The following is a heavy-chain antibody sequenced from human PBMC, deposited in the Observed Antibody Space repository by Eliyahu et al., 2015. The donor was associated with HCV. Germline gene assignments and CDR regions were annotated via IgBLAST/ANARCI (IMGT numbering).Heavy chain of an antibody. CDR3: ARDMGSLDY. D-gene: IGHD3-10*01. J-gene: IGHJ4*02. Sequence: EVQLVESGGGLTQPGGSLRXXCAXSXFTFSHYWMHWVRQVPGKGLVWVSRIHWDGIFTIYADSVKGRFIISRDNAKNTLYLQMNSLRVEDTAIYYCARDMGSLDYWGRGTLVTVSS. CDR2: IHWDGIFT. CDR1: XFTFSHYW. V-gene: IGHV3-74*01.